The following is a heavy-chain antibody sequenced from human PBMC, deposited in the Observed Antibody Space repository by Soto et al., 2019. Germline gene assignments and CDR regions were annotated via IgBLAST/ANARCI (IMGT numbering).Heavy chain of an antibody. CDR3: AREVGLCSGGSCYSGWFDP. CDR1: GFTFSSYE. D-gene: IGHD2-15*01. J-gene: IGHJ5*02. Sequence: QTGGSLRLSCAASGFTFSSYEMNWVRQAPGKGLEWVSYISSSGSTIYYADSVKGRFTISRDNAKNSLYLQMNSLRAEDTAVYYCAREVGLCSGGSCYSGWFDPWGQGTLVTVSS. CDR2: ISSSGSTI. V-gene: IGHV3-48*03.